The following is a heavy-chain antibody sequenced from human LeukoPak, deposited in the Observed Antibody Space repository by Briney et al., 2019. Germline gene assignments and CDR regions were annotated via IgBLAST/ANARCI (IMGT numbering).Heavy chain of an antibody. CDR3: ARGLLGVGGLFDY. CDR1: GFTFSSYS. V-gene: IGHV3-21*01. J-gene: IGHJ4*02. CDR2: ISSSSSYI. D-gene: IGHD3-10*01. Sequence: PGGSLRLSCAASGFTFSSYSMNWVRQAPGKGLEWVSSISSSSSYIYYADSVKCRFTISRDNAKNSLYLQMNSLRAEDTAVYYCARGLLGVGGLFDYWGEGTLVTVP.